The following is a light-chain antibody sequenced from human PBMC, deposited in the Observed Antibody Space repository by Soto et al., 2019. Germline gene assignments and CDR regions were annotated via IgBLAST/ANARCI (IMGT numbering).Light chain of an antibody. V-gene: IGKV3-15*01. Sequence: EIVMTQSPATLSVSPGERATLSCRASQSVSSNLAWYQQKPGRAPRLLIYGASTRATGIPARFSGSGSGTEFTLTISSLQSEDFAVYYCQQYNSWPTFGQGTKVEIK. CDR1: QSVSSN. CDR2: GAS. CDR3: QQYNSWPT. J-gene: IGKJ1*01.